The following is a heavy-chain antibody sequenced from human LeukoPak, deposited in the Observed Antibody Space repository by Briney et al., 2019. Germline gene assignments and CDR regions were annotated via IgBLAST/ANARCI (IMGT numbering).Heavy chain of an antibody. Sequence: GGSLRLSCAASEFSVSDNYMSWVRQAPGKGLEWVAGISDSGGSTNYADSVKGRFTISRDNPKNTLYLQMNSLRAEDTAVYYCARDSVGATSQPDAFDIWGQGTMVTVSS. CDR3: ARDSVGATSQPDAFDI. CDR1: EFSVSDNY. J-gene: IGHJ3*02. D-gene: IGHD1-26*01. V-gene: IGHV3-23*01. CDR2: ISDSGGST.